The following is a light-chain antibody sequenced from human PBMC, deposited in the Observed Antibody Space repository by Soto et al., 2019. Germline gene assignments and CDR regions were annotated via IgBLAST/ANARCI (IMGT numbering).Light chain of an antibody. CDR1: QSVSSN. CDR2: GAS. CDR3: QQYNNWLT. Sequence: EIVMTQSPATLSVSPGERATLSCRASQSVSSNLAWYQQKPCQAPRLLIYGASTRATGIPARFSGSGSGTEFTLTISSLQSEDFAAYYCQQYNNWLTFGQGTRLE. J-gene: IGKJ5*01. V-gene: IGKV3D-15*01.